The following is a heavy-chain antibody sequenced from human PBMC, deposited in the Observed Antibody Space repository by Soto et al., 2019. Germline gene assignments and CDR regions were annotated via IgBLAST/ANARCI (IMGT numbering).Heavy chain of an antibody. CDR2: ISCSGGSI. J-gene: IGHJ4*02. D-gene: IGHD6-19*01. Sequence: EVQLLESGGGLVQPGGSLRLSCAASGFTFSSHALSWVRQAPGKGLEWVSAISCSGGSINYADSVKGRFIISRDNSKKTLYLQVNSLRAEDTAVYYCVEDKRAVAGTTFDFWGQGTLVTVSS. V-gene: IGHV3-23*01. CDR3: VEDKRAVAGTTFDF. CDR1: GFTFSSHA.